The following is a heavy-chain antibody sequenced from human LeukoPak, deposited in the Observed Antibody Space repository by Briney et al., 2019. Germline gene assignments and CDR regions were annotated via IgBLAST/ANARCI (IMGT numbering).Heavy chain of an antibody. CDR3: ARIPEYSSSWFFDY. V-gene: IGHV3-7*01. CDR1: GCTFSSYW. D-gene: IGHD6-13*01. Sequence: GGSLRLSCAASGCTFSSYWMSWVRQAPGKGLEWVANIKQDGSEKYYVDSVKGRFTISRDNAKNSLYLQMNSLRAEDTAVYYCARIPEYSSSWFFDYWGQGTLVTVSS. J-gene: IGHJ4*02. CDR2: IKQDGSEK.